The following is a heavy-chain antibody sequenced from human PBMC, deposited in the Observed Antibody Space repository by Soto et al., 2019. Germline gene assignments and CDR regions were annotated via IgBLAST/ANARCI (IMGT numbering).Heavy chain of an antibody. V-gene: IGHV4-59*08. D-gene: IGHD4-17*01. CDR1: GGSISSYY. CDR3: ARTGGHYDSGDYVELD. Sequence: SETLSLTCTVSGGSISSYYWSWIRQPPGKGLEWIGYIYYSGSTYYNPSLKSRVTISVDTSKNQFSLKLRSVTAADTAVYYCARTGGHYDSGDYVELDWGQGTLVTVSS. CDR2: IYYSGST. J-gene: IGHJ4*02.